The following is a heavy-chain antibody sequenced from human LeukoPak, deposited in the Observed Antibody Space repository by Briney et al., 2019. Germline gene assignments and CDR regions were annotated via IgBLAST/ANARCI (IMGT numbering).Heavy chain of an antibody. D-gene: IGHD6-13*01. V-gene: IGHV4-61*02. CDR2: IYVTGST. CDR3: ASTSSDYTRHWYPYDY. Sequence: TSETLSLTCTVSGGSIRSGSAYWTWIRQPGGKGLEWVGRIYVTGSTNYNPSFKSRVTISLDTSKNQFSLKLNSVTAADTAVYYCASTSSDYTRHWYPYDYWGQGTLVTVSS. CDR1: GGSIRSGSAY. J-gene: IGHJ4*02.